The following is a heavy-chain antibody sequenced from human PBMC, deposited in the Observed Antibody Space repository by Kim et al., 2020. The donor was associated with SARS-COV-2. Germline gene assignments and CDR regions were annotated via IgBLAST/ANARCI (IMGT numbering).Heavy chain of an antibody. CDR3: ARSSPMHIVVVTATTGQDYYGMDV. J-gene: IGHJ6*02. CDR1: GYTFTGYY. V-gene: IGHV1-2*04. CDR2: INPNSGGT. Sequence: ASVKVSCKASGYTFTGYYMHWVRQAPGQGLEWMGWINPNSGGTNYAQKFQGWVTMTRDTSISTAYMELSRLRSDDTAVYYCARSSPMHIVVVTATTGQDYYGMDVWGQGTTITVSS. D-gene: IGHD2-21*02.